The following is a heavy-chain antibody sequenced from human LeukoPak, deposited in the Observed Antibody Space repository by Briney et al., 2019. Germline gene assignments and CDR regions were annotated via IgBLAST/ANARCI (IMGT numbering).Heavy chain of an antibody. V-gene: IGHV2-5*02. Sequence: SGPTLVKPTQTLTLTCTFSGFSLSTSGVGVGWIRQPPGKALEWLALIYWDDDKRYSPSLKSRLTITKDTSKNQVVLTMTNMDPVGTATYYCAHALVTAYYYWFDPWGQGTLVTVSS. CDR2: IYWDDDK. D-gene: IGHD2/OR15-2a*01. CDR1: GFSLSTSGVG. J-gene: IGHJ5*02. CDR3: AHALVTAYYYWFDP.